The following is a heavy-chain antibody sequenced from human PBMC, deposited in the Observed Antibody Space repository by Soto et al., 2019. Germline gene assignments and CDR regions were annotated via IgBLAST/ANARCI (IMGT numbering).Heavy chain of an antibody. CDR1: GFAFNNYG. D-gene: IGHD2-2*01. CDR2: ISKSDYT. V-gene: IGHV3-21*01. Sequence: GGSLRLSCTVSGFAFNNYGINWVRQAPGKGLEWVSSISKSDYTYYSDSVKGRFAISRDNAKSSVSLQMNTLRAEDTAVYYCAREDSIIIPAVSDFWGQGTLVTVSS. J-gene: IGHJ4*02. CDR3: AREDSIIIPAVSDF.